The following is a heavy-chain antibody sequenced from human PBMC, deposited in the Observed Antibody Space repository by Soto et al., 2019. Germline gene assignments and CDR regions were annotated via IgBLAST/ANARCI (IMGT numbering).Heavy chain of an antibody. D-gene: IGHD2-15*01. CDR2: ISGSGGST. J-gene: IGHJ2*01. CDR1: GFTVSSYA. V-gene: IGHV3-23*01. CDR3: AKSPVCCGGSCYHYWYLDL. Sequence: EVPLLESGGGLVQPGGSLRLSCAASGFTVSSYAMSWVHQAPGKGLEWVSAISGSGGSTYYADSVKGRFTISRDNSKNPPYREMNSLRAEDTAVYYCAKSPVCCGGSCYHYWYLDLWGRSTLVTVSS.